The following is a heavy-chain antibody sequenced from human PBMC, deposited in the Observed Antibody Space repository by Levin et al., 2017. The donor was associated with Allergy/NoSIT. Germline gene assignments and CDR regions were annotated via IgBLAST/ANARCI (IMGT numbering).Heavy chain of an antibody. V-gene: IGHV1-18*01. Sequence: GESLKISCKASGYTFTSYGISWVRQAPGQGLEWMGWISAYNGNTNYAQKLQGRVTMTTDTSTSTVYMELRSLRSDDTAVYYCARDPREPWSPYYYYYGMDVWGQGTTVTVSS. CDR1: GYTFTSYG. J-gene: IGHJ6*02. CDR3: ARDPREPWSPYYYYYGMDV. CDR2: ISAYNGNT. D-gene: IGHD3-3*01.